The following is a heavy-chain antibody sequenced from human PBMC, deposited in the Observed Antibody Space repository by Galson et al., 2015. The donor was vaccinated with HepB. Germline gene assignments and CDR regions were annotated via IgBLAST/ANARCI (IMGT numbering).Heavy chain of an antibody. D-gene: IGHD3-22*01. CDR3: ARDSYYYDSSGYYAIDY. CDR1: GFTFSSYS. J-gene: IGHJ4*02. CDR2: ISSSSSYI. V-gene: IGHV3-21*01. Sequence: SLRLSCAASGFTFSSYSMNWVRQAPGKGLEWVSSISSSSSYIYYADSVKGRFTISRDNAKNSLYLQMNSLRAEDTAVYYCARDSYYYDSSGYYAIDYWGQGTLVTVSS.